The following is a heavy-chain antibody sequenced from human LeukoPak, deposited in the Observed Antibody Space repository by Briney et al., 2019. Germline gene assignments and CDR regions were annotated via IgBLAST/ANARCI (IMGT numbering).Heavy chain of an antibody. J-gene: IGHJ5*02. V-gene: IGHV4-34*01. CDR2: INHSGST. D-gene: IGHD2-15*01. Sequence: PSETLSLTCAVYGGSFSGYYWSWIRQPPGKGLEWIGEINHSGSTNYNPSLKSRVTISVDTSKNQFSLKLSSVTAADTAVYYCAREGCSGGSCYSGWFDPWGQVTLVTVSS. CDR3: AREGCSGGSCYSGWFDP. CDR1: GGSFSGYY.